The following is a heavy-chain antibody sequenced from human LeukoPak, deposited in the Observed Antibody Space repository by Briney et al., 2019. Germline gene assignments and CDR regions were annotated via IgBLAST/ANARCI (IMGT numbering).Heavy chain of an antibody. D-gene: IGHD1-26*01. J-gene: IGHJ4*02. Sequence: APVKVSCKASGYTFTGYYMHWVRQAPGQGLEWMGWINPNSGGTNYAQKFQGRVTMTRDTSISTAYMELSRLRSDDTAVFYCARDGKWELPGLDWGQGTLVTVSS. CDR2: INPNSGGT. CDR1: GYTFTGYY. CDR3: ARDGKWELPGLD. V-gene: IGHV1-2*02.